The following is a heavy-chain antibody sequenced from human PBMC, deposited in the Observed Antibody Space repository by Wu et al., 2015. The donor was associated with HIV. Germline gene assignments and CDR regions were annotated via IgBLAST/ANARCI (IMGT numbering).Heavy chain of an antibody. V-gene: IGHV1-2*02. J-gene: IGHJ5*02. CDR3: AREAGYSSSSNWFRPR. CDR2: INPNSGGT. CDR1: GYTFTGYY. Sequence: QVQLVQSGAEVKKPGASVKVSCKASGYTFTGYYMHWVRQAPGQGLEWMGWINPNSGGTNYAQKFQGRVTMTRDTSISTAYMELSRLRSDDTAVYYCAREAGYSSSSNWFRPRGAREPWSTVSS. D-gene: IGHD6-6*01.